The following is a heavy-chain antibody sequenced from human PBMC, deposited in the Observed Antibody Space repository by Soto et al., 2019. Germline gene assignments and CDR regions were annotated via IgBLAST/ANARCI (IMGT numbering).Heavy chain of an antibody. D-gene: IGHD6-19*01. CDR3: ARDPYSSGWYVVDY. CDR2: MNPNSGNT. CDR1: GYTFTSYD. Sequence: ASVKVSCKASGYTFTSYDINWVRQATGQGLEWMGWMNPNSGNTGYAQKFQGRVTMTRNTSISTAYMELSSLRSEDTAVYYCARDPYSSGWYVVDYRGQRSSVTGSS. J-gene: IGHJ4*02. V-gene: IGHV1-8*01.